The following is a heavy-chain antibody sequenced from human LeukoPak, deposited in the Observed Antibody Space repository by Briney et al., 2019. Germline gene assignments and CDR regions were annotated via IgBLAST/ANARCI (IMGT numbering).Heavy chain of an antibody. CDR3: ARIGTLYGDLYYYYYMDV. V-gene: IGHV1-2*02. Sequence: GASVKVPCKASGYTFTGYYMHWVRQAPGQGLEWMGWINPNSGGTNYAQKFQGRVTMTRDTSISTAYMELSRLRSDDTAVYYCARIGTLYGDLYYYYYMDVWGKGTTVTISS. CDR2: INPNSGGT. D-gene: IGHD4-17*01. CDR1: GYTFTGYY. J-gene: IGHJ6*03.